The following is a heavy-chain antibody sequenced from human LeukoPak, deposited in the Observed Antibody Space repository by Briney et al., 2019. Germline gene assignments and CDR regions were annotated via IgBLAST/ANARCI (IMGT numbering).Heavy chain of an antibody. CDR2: IDSDGSST. D-gene: IGHD3-3*02. CDR1: GFTFSSYW. J-gene: IGHJ4*02. V-gene: IGHV3-74*01. CDR3: ARDGILGSHDY. Sequence: GGSLRLSCAASGFTFSSYWMHWVRQAPGKGLVWVSRIDSDGSSTSYADSVKGRFTISRDNAQNTLFLRMNSLRADDTAVYYCARDGILGSHDYWGQGTLVTVSS.